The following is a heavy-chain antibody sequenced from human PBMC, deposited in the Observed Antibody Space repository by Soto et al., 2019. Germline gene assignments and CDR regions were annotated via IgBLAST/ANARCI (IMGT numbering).Heavy chain of an antibody. V-gene: IGHV3-48*02. J-gene: IGHJ4*02. CDR3: ARAPTGGYSYYFDY. CDR1: GFTFSSYS. Sequence: EVQPVESGGGLVQPGGSLRLSCAASGFTFSSYSMNWVRQAPGKGLEWVSYISSSSSTIYYADSVKGRFTISRDNAKNSLYLQMNSLRDEDTAVYYCARAPTGGYSYYFDYWGQGTLVTVSS. CDR2: ISSSSSTI. D-gene: IGHD5-18*01.